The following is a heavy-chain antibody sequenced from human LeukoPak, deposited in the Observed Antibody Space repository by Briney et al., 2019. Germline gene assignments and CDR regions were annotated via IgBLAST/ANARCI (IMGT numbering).Heavy chain of an antibody. D-gene: IGHD3-22*01. Sequence: SETLSLTCTVSGYSISSGYYWGWIRQPPGKGLWGFGSIYHSGGTYYNPSLKSRVTISVDTSKNKFYLKLSSVTAADTAVYYCARVPYYYDSSGYYLDYWGQGTLVTVSS. J-gene: IGHJ4*02. CDR2: IYHSGGT. V-gene: IGHV4-38-2*02. CDR3: ARVPYYYDSSGYYLDY. CDR1: GYSISSGYY.